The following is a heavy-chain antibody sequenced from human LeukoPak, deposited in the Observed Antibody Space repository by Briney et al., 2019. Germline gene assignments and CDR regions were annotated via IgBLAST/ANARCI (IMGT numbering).Heavy chain of an antibody. CDR1: GYTFTSYY. D-gene: IGHD3-22*01. CDR3: ARESSQNYYDSSGYYYYYYYMDV. CDR2: INPSGGST. V-gene: IGHV1-46*01. Sequence: GASVKVSCKASGYTFTSYYMHWVRQAPGQGLEWMGIINPSGGSTSYAQKFQGRVTMTRDMSTSTVYMELSSLRSEDTAVYYCARESSQNYYDSSGYYYYYYYMDVWGKGTTVTVSS. J-gene: IGHJ6*03.